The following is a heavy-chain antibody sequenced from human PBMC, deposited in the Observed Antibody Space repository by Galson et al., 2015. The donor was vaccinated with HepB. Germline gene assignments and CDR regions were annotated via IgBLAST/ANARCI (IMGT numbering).Heavy chain of an antibody. CDR1: GFAFSSYA. CDR3: AKEATQLWTFDY. Sequence: SLRLSCAGSGFAFSSYAMNWVRQAPGKGLEWVSFISGTGGSTHYADSVKGRFTISRDNSKNTLYLQMASLRAEDTAVYYCAKEATQLWTFDYWGQGTLVAVSS. V-gene: IGHV3-23*01. CDR2: ISGTGGST. D-gene: IGHD5-18*01. J-gene: IGHJ4*02.